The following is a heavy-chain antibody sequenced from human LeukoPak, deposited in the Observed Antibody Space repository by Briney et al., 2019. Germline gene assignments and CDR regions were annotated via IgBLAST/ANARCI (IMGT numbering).Heavy chain of an antibody. Sequence: GGSLRPSCAASGFTFSSYAMHWVRQAPGKGLEYVSAISSNGGSTYYANSVKGRFTISRDNSKNTLYLQMGSLRAEDMAVYYCARQGAGYGYPADYWGQGTLVTVSS. J-gene: IGHJ4*02. D-gene: IGHD5-18*01. CDR3: ARQGAGYGYPADY. CDR1: GFTFSSYA. CDR2: ISSNGGST. V-gene: IGHV3-64*01.